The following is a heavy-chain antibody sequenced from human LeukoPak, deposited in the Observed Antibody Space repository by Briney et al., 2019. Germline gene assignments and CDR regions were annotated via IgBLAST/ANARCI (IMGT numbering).Heavy chain of an antibody. CDR3: ARDCGDSYGYPTDYYYYYMDV. CDR1: GFTFSSYS. D-gene: IGHD5-18*01. Sequence: GGSPRLSCAASGFTFSSYSMNWVRQAPGKGLEWVSSISSSSSYIYYAYSVKGRFTISRDNAKNSLYLQMSSLRAEDTAVYYCARDCGDSYGYPTDYYYYYMDVWGKGTTVTVSS. V-gene: IGHV3-21*01. J-gene: IGHJ6*03. CDR2: ISSSSSYI.